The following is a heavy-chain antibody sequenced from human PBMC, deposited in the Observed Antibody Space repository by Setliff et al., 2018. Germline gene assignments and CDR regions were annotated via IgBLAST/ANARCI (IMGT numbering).Heavy chain of an antibody. D-gene: IGHD6-19*01. Sequence: KTSETLSLTCATYGGTFSDYHWTWIRQSPEKGLEWIGEINHSGNTNHNPSLKSRVTISVDKSTNQFSLKLNSVTAADTAVYYCVRTDYSDGRYSMDVWGKGTTVTVSS. CDR3: VRTDYSDGRYSMDV. J-gene: IGHJ6*03. V-gene: IGHV4-34*01. CDR2: INHSGNT. CDR1: GGTFSDYH.